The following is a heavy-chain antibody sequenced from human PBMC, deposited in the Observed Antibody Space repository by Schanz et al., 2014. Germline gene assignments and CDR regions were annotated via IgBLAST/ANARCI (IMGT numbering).Heavy chain of an antibody. D-gene: IGHD3-10*01. V-gene: IGHV3-23*04. J-gene: IGHJ4*02. Sequence: EVQLVESGGGLVKPGGSLRLSCATSGLTFTSAWMSWVRQAPGKGLEWVSLISDSGDTAYYADSVKGRFTISRDNAKNSLYLQMNSLRAEDTAVYYCARIGGSVFDYWAQGTLVTVSS. CDR2: ISDSGDTA. CDR3: ARIGGSVFDY. CDR1: GLTFTSAW.